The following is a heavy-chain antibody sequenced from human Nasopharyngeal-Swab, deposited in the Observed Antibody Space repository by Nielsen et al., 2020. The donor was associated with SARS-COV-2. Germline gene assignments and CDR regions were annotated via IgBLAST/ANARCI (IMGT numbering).Heavy chain of an antibody. CDR3: ARCGGDCYHDAFDI. D-gene: IGHD2-21*02. V-gene: IGHV5-51*01. CDR1: VYSFTSYL. J-gene: IGHJ3*02. Sequence: TVSCQGSVYSFTSYLIGCVRPMPGKGLEWMGIIYPGDSDTRYSPSFQGQVTISADKSISTAYLQWSSLKASDTAMYYCARCGGDCYHDAFDIWGQGTMVTVSS. CDR2: IYPGDSDT.